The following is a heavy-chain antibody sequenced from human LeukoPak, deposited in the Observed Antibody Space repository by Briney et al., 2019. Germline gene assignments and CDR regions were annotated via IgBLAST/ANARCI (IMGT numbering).Heavy chain of an antibody. V-gene: IGHV3-53*01. D-gene: IGHD4/OR15-4a*01. CDR2: IYSDNT. CDR3: ARRAGAYSHPYDY. CDR1: GFTVSSNS. J-gene: IGHJ4*02. Sequence: GGSLRLSCTVSGFTVSSNSMSRVRQAPGKGLEWVSFIYSDNTHYSDSVKGRFTISRDNAKNTLYLQMNSLRAEDTAVYYCARRAGAYSHPYDYWGQGTLVTVSS.